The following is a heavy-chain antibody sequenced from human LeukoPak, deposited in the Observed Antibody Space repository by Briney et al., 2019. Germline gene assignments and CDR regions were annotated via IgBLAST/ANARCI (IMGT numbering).Heavy chain of an antibody. V-gene: IGHV4-34*01. Sequence: SETLSLTCAVYGGSFSGYYWSWIRQPPGKGLEWIGEINHSGSTNYNPSLKSRVTISVDTSKNQFSLKLSSVTAADTAVYYCARVKREVVVAATGNWFDPWGQGTLVTVSS. D-gene: IGHD2-15*01. J-gene: IGHJ5*02. CDR1: GGSFSGYY. CDR3: ARVKREVVVAATGNWFDP. CDR2: INHSGST.